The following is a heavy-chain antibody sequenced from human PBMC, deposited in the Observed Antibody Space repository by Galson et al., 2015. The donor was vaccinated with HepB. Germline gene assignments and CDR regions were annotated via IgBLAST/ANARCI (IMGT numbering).Heavy chain of an antibody. CDR3: ARDLSQNRKWFDP. V-gene: IGHV4-61*02. Sequence: TLSLTCTVSGGSISSGGYYWSWIRQPAGKGLEWIGRIYTSGSTNYNPSLKSRVTMSVDTSKNQFSLKLSSVTAADTAVYYCARDLSQNRKWFDPWGQGTLVTVSS. CDR1: GGSISSGGYY. CDR2: IYTSGST. D-gene: IGHD1-14*01. J-gene: IGHJ5*02.